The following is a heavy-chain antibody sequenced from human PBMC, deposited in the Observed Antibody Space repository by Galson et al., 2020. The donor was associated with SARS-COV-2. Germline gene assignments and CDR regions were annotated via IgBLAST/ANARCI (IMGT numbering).Heavy chain of an antibody. V-gene: IGHV4-39*07. D-gene: IGHD3-10*01. CDR1: GGSISSSSYY. J-gene: IGHJ4*02. CDR3: ARDGLNYYGSGSYYNETTK. CDR2: IYYSGST. Sequence: SQTLSLTCTVSGGSISSSSYYWGWIRQPPGKGLEWIGSIYYSGSTYYNPSLKSRVTISVDTSKNQFSLKLSSVTAADTAVYYCARDGLNYYGSGSYYNETTKWGQGTLVTVSS.